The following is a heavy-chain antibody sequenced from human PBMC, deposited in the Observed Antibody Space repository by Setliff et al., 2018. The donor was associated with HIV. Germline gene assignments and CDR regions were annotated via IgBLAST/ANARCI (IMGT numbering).Heavy chain of an antibody. J-gene: IGHJ6*02. Sequence: GESLKISCAASGFRINNYDMNWVRQAPRKGLEWISHISSSGETIYYADSVRGRFTISRDNAENSLYLQMISLRAEDTAVYYCAYYSSGSFYLGYYYYHGMDVWGQGTTVTVSS. CDR3: AYYSSGSFYLGYYYYHGMDV. D-gene: IGHD3-10*01. V-gene: IGHV3-48*03. CDR1: GFRINNYD. CDR2: ISSSGETI.